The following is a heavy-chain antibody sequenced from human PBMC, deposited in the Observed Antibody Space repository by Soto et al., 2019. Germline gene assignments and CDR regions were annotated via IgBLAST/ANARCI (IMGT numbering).Heavy chain of an antibody. CDR1: GFTFSDYY. J-gene: IGHJ3*02. CDR3: ARGLIDDIVVVVAATPTVDYAFDI. V-gene: IGHV3-11*01. CDR2: ISSSGSTI. D-gene: IGHD2-15*01. Sequence: GGSLRLSCAASGFTFSDYYMSWIRQAPGKGLEWVSYISSSGSTIYYADSVKGRFTISRDNAKNSLYLQMNSLRAEDTAVYYCARGLIDDIVVVVAATPTVDYAFDIWGQGTMVTVSS.